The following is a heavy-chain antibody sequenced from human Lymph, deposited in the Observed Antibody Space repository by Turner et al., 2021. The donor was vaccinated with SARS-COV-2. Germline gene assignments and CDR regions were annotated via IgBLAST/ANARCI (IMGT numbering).Heavy chain of an antibody. D-gene: IGHD6-19*01. CDR2: IYYSGST. Sequence: QLQLQDSGPGLGKPSETLSLTCTVSGGSISSSFYYWGWIRQPLGKGLEWIGSIYYSGSTYSNPSLQSRVTISVDTSKNQYSLKLTSVTAADTAVFYCARGSPQGWYVPVFDYWGQGTLVTVSS. J-gene: IGHJ4*02. CDR1: GGSISSSFYY. V-gene: IGHV4-39*01. CDR3: ARGSPQGWYVPVFDY.